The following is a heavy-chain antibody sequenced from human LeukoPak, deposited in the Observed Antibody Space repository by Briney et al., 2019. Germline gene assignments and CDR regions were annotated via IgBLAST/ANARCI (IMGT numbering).Heavy chain of an antibody. CDR3: ARDLSEKYSSDY. D-gene: IGHD2/OR15-2a*01. Sequence: GGSLRLSCAASGFTFRNCAIHWARQAPGKGLEWVAFISYDGAVTYYADSVKGRFTISRDNSKSTLYLHMNSLRAEDTAVYYCARDLSEKYSSDYWGQGTLVTVSS. J-gene: IGHJ4*02. V-gene: IGHV3-30-3*01. CDR2: ISYDGAVT. CDR1: GFTFRNCA.